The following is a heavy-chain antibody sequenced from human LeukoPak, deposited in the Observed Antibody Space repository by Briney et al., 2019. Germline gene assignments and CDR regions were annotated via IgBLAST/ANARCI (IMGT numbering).Heavy chain of an antibody. D-gene: IGHD2-21*01. CDR1: GDSVSSGSYY. J-gene: IGHJ3*02. Sequence: PSETLSLTCTVSGDSVSSGSYYLSWIRQPPGKGLDWIAYMSPSGTTNYNPSLKSRVTTSVDTSRTQFSLRLSSVTAADTAVYYCARKFPTRAFDIWGQGTMVTVSS. CDR2: MSPSGTT. CDR3: ARKFPTRAFDI. V-gene: IGHV4-61*01.